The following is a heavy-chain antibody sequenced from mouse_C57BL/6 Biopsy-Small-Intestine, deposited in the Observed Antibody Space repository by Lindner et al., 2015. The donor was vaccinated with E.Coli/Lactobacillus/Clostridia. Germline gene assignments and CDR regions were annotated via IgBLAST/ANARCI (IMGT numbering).Heavy chain of an antibody. CDR2: IHPGGGYT. V-gene: IGHV1-63*01. Sequence: VQLQESGAELVRPGTSVKMSCKASGYTFTNYWIGWAKQRPGHGLEWIGDIHPGGGYTNYNEKFKGKATPTADKSSSTAYMQFSSLTSEDSAIYYCARSHYDYFDYWGQGTTLTVSS. J-gene: IGHJ2*01. D-gene: IGHD2-4*01. CDR3: ARSHYDYFDY. CDR1: GYTFTNYW.